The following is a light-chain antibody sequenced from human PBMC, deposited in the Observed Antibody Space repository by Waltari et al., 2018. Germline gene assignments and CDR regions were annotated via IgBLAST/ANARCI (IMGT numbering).Light chain of an antibody. CDR3: MQGTHWPIH. V-gene: IGKV2-30*02. CDR1: QSLVHSDGTTY. CDR2: KVS. J-gene: IGKJ3*01. Sequence: DVVMTQSPLSLPVTLGQPASISCRSSQSLVHSDGTTYLNWFHQRPGQSPRRLIYKVSNRDSGVPDRFSGSGSGTDFTLKISRVEAEDVGVYYCMQGTHWPIHFGPGTKVDIK.